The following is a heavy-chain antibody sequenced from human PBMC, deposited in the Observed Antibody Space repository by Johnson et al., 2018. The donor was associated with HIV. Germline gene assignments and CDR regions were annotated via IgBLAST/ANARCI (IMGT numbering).Heavy chain of an antibody. Sequence: VQLVESGGGVVQPGRSLRLSCAASGFTVSSNYMSWVRQAPGKGLEWVSVIYSGGSTYNADFVKGRFTVSRDISKNTLYLQMNSLRADDTAVYYCARDLSPREWELRSRAFDIWGQGTMVTVSS. V-gene: IGHV3-66*02. CDR1: GFTVSSNY. D-gene: IGHD1-26*01. CDR3: ARDLSPREWELRSRAFDI. CDR2: IYSGGST. J-gene: IGHJ3*02.